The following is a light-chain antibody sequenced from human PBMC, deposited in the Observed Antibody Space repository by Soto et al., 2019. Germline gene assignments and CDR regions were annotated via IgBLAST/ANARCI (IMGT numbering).Light chain of an antibody. V-gene: IGKV3-20*01. CDR1: PSVGSGY. CDR2: GAS. J-gene: IGKJ1*01. CDR3: QQYGSSRRT. Sequence: VLRKSPGTLSLTPEERATLSCRASPSVGSGYLAWYQQKPGQAPRLLIYGASSRATGIPDRFIGSGSGTDFSLAISRLEPEDFVVYYCQQYGSSRRTFG.